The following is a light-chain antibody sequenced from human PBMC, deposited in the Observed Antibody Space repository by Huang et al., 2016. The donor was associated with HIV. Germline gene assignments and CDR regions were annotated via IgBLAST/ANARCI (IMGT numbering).Light chain of an antibody. J-gene: IGKJ3*01. CDR3: QQYYTTPFT. Sequence: DILMTQSPDFLAVSLGERATINCRSSRSVFYSSNNKNYLAWYQQKPGQPPKLLIHWASTREFGVPDRVSGSGSGTDFTLTISSLQAEDVAIYYCQQYYTTPFTFGPGTKVDIK. CDR1: RSVFYSSNNKNY. CDR2: WAS. V-gene: IGKV4-1*01.